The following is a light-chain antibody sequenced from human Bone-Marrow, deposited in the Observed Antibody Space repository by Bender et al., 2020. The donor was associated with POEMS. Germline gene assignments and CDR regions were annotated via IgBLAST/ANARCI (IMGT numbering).Light chain of an antibody. CDR3: CSYTGSSYV. CDR2: GYN. J-gene: IGLJ1*01. V-gene: IGLV1-40*01. Sequence: QSVLTQPPSVSGAPGQRVTISCTGSSSNTGSGYDINWYQHLPGTAPKLLIYGYNNRPSGVPDRFSGSKSGNTASLTISGLQAEDEGDYYCCSYTGSSYVFGTGTKVTVL. CDR1: SSNTGSGYD.